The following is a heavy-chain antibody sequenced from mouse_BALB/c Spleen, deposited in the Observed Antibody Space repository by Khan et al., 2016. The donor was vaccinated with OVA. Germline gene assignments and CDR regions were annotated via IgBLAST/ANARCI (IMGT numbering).Heavy chain of an antibody. CDR3: VRDGAYHRNDGWFAY. J-gene: IGHJ3*01. V-gene: IGHV1-4*01. D-gene: IGHD2-14*01. Sequence: QVQLKESGAELARPGASVKMSCKASGYTFTIYTIHWIKLRPGQGLEWIGYINPSNGYTNYNQKFRDKATLTADKSSTTAYMQLSSLTSDDSAVYNCVRDGAYHRNDGWFAYWGQGTLVTVSA. CDR2: INPSNGYT. CDR1: GYTFTIYT.